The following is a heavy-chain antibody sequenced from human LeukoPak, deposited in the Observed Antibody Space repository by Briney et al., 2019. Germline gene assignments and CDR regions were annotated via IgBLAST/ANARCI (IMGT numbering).Heavy chain of an antibody. J-gene: IGHJ6*03. D-gene: IGHD6-13*01. CDR3: ARVGAAAIKYRIQDYYYMDV. Sequence: GESLKISCKGSGYSFTTYWIGWVRQMPGKGLEWMGIIYPGDSDTRYSPSFQGQVTISADKSINTAYLQWSSLKASDTAMYYCARVGAAAIKYRIQDYYYMDVWGKGTTVTVSS. CDR2: IYPGDSDT. V-gene: IGHV5-51*01. CDR1: GYSFTTYW.